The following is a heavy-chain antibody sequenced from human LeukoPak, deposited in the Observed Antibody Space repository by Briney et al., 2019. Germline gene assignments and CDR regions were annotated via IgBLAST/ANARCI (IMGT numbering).Heavy chain of an antibody. CDR3: ARDLGDFDYGDYGWFDP. Sequence: PSETLSLTCAVYGGSFSGYYWSWIRQPPGKGLEWIGYIYYSGSKSTNYNPSLQSRITMSVDTSKNQLSLKLSSVTAADTAVYYCARDLGDFDYGDYGWFDPWGQGTLVTVSS. CDR2: IYYSGSKST. CDR1: GGSFSGYY. J-gene: IGHJ5*02. V-gene: IGHV4-59*01. D-gene: IGHD4-17*01.